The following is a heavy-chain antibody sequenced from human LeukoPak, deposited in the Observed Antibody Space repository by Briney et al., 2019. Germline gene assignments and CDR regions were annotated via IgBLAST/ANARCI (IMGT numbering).Heavy chain of an antibody. CDR1: GYTLTELS. CDR3: ATGVFEGYYDILTGYH. D-gene: IGHD3-9*01. CDR2: FDPEDGET. J-gene: IGHJ4*02. Sequence: ASVKVSCKVSGYTLTELSMHWERQAPGKGLEWMGGFDPEDGETIYAQKFQGRVTMTEDTSTDTAYMELSSLRSEDTAVYYCATGVFEGYYDILTGYHWGQGTLVTVSS. V-gene: IGHV1-24*01.